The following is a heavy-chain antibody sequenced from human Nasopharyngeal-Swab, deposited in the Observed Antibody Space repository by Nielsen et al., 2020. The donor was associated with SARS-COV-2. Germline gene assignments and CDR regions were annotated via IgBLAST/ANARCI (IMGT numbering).Heavy chain of an antibody. D-gene: IGHD2-2*01. V-gene: IGHV3-74*01. J-gene: IGHJ6*02. Sequence: GESLKISCAASGFTFSSYWMHWVRQAPGKGLVWVSRINSDGSSTSYADSVKGRFTISRDNAKNTLYLQMNSLRAEDTAVYYCAREGNTSAGDYYYGMDVWGQGTTVTVSS. CDR1: GFTFSSYW. CDR3: AREGNTSAGDYYYGMDV. CDR2: INSDGSST.